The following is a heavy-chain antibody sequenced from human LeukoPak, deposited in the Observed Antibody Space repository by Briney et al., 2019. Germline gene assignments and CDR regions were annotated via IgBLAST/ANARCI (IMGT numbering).Heavy chain of an antibody. CDR3: VRGAEGFDP. CDR1: GFTFSTYD. J-gene: IGHJ5*02. CDR2: IGTVGDT. Sequence: GGSLRLSCAASGFTFSTYDMHWVPQATGKGLEWLASIGTVGDTYYLGSVKGRFTISRENDKNSLYLQMNSLRAGDTAVYYCVRGAEGFDPWGQGTLVTVSS. V-gene: IGHV3-13*01.